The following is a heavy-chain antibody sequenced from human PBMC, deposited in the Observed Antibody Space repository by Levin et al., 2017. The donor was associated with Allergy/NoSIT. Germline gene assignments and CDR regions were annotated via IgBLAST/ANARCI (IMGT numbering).Heavy chain of an antibody. CDR3: AKDGGDSSIWYFSIDY. Sequence: TGGSLRLSCAASGFTFSGYAMSWVRQAPGKGLEWVSGISVSGGSTYYADSVKGRFTISRDNSKNTLYLQMNSLRAEDTAVYYCAKDGGDSSIWYFSIDYWGQGTLVTVSS. CDR2: ISVSGGST. CDR1: GFTFSGYA. J-gene: IGHJ4*02. V-gene: IGHV3-23*01. D-gene: IGHD6-13*01.